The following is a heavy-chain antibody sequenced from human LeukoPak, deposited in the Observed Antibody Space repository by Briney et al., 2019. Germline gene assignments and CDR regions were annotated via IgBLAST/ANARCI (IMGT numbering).Heavy chain of an antibody. V-gene: IGHV3-23*01. Sequence: GSLGLSCAASGFTFNNFALSWVRQAPEKGLEWVATIIGRGGSSSHAASVKGRFTISRDNSNNTLYLYMSSLRADDTAVYYCAKHPGPYGGNPFNSWGLGMLVTVSS. D-gene: IGHD4-23*01. J-gene: IGHJ4*02. CDR3: AKHPGPYGGNPFNS. CDR2: IIGRGGSS. CDR1: GFTFNNFA.